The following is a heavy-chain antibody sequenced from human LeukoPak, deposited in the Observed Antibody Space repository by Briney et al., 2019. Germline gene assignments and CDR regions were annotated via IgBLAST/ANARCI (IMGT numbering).Heavy chain of an antibody. CDR3: ARGIRGIAARSDY. J-gene: IGHJ4*02. CDR1: GYTFTGYY. CDR2: INPNSGGT. Sequence: ASVKVSCKASGYTFTGYYIHWVRQAPGQGLEWMGWINPNSGGTNYAQKFQGRVTITRNTSISTAYMELSSLRSEDTAVYYCARGIRGIAARSDYWGQGTLVTVSS. V-gene: IGHV1-2*02. D-gene: IGHD6-6*01.